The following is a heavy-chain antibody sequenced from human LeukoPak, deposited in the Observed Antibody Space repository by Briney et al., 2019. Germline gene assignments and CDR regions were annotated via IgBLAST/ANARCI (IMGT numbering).Heavy chain of an antibody. CDR2: IQYDGSDK. Sequence: GGSLRLFCAASGFTFSGYDLHWVPQAPGKGLEGVAFIQYDGSDKYYADSVKGRFTISRDNSKNRLYLQMNSLRAEDTAVYYCAKDLGNSFDYWGQGTLVTVSS. D-gene: IGHD4-23*01. CDR3: AKDLGNSFDY. CDR1: GFTFSGYD. J-gene: IGHJ4*02. V-gene: IGHV3-30*02.